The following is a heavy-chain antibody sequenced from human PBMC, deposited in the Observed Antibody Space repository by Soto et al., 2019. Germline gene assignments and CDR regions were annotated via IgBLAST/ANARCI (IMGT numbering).Heavy chain of an antibody. V-gene: IGHV3-30*18. Sequence: QVQLVESGGGVVQPGRSLRLSCAASGFTFSSYGMHWVRQAPGKGLEWVAVISYDGSNKYYADSAKGRFTISRDNSQNSLYLQMNSRRAADTAVYYCANGWLPADVNYYYGMDGWGQGTTFTVAS. CDR3: ANGWLPADVNYYYGMDG. D-gene: IGHD2-2*01. CDR2: ISYDGSNK. J-gene: IGHJ6*02. CDR1: GFTFSSYG.